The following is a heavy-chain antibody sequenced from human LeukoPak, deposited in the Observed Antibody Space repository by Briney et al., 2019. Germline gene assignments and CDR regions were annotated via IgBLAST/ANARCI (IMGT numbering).Heavy chain of an antibody. Sequence: GGSLRLSCAASGFTFSSYAMYWVRQAPGKGLEWVSGISWNSGSIGYADSVKGRFTISRDNAKNSLYLQMNSLRAEDTALYYCAKDLTTVVTYYFDYWGQGTLVTVSS. J-gene: IGHJ4*02. CDR2: ISWNSGSI. CDR3: AKDLTTVVTYYFDY. V-gene: IGHV3-9*01. CDR1: GFTFSSYA. D-gene: IGHD4-23*01.